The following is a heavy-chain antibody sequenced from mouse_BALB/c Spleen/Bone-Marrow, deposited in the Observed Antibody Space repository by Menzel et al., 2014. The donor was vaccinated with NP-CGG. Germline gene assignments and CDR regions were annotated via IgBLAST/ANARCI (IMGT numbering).Heavy chain of an antibody. Sequence: EVHLVESGGGLVQPGGSLKLSCTASGFDFSRYWMSWVRQAPGKGLQWVGEINPESSTVNYTPSLKDKFIISRDNAKNALYLQVSKVGSEDTALYYCTRLTYYGLSDYWGQGTTLTVSS. D-gene: IGHD1-2*01. V-gene: IGHV4-1*02. CDR2: INPESSTV. CDR3: TRLTYYGLSDY. CDR1: GFDFSRYW. J-gene: IGHJ2*01.